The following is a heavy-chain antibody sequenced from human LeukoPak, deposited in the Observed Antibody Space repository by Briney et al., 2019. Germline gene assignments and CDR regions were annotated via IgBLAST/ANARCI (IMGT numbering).Heavy chain of an antibody. CDR2: ISSNGGST. J-gene: IGHJ4*02. D-gene: IGHD1-1*01. CDR3: VKDHADPNLVQLERLDY. CDR1: GFTFSSYA. Sequence: GGPLRLSCSASGFTFSSYAMHWVRQAPGKGLEYVSAISSNGGSTYYADSVKGRFTTSRDNSKNTLYLQMSSLRAEDTAVYYCVKDHADPNLVQLERLDYWGQGTLVTVSS. V-gene: IGHV3-64D*09.